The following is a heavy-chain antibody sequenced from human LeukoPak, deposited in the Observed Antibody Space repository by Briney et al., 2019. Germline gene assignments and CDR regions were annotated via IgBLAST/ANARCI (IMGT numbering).Heavy chain of an antibody. CDR2: IYSSGSA. CDR1: GGSINNYY. CDR3: ARDRAARRANDAFDI. V-gene: IGHV4-4*07. Sequence: SETLSLTCSVSGGSINNYYWSWIRQPAGKGLEWIGRIYSSGSANYNPSLKSRVTMSVDTSKNQFSLKLSSVTAADTAVYYCARDRAARRANDAFDIWGQGTMVTVSS. J-gene: IGHJ3*02. D-gene: IGHD5-18*01.